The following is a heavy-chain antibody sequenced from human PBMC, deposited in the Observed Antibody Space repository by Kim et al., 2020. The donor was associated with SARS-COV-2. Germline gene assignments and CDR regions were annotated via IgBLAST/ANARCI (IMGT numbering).Heavy chain of an antibody. CDR3: ARGDDCSGGSCDYYYYYYGMDV. V-gene: IGHV3-74*01. D-gene: IGHD2-15*01. Sequence: GGSLRLSCAASGFTFSSYWMHWVRQAPGKGLVCVSRINSDGSSTSYADSVKGRFTISRDNAKNTLYLQMNSLRAEDTAVYYCARGDDCSGGSCDYYYYYYGMDVWGQGTTVTVSS. CDR1: GFTFSSYW. J-gene: IGHJ6*02. CDR2: INSDGSST.